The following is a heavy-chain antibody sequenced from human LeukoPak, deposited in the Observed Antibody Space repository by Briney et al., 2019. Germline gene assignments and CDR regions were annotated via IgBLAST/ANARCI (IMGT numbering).Heavy chain of an antibody. CDR1: GFTFNTYV. D-gene: IGHD4-17*01. CDR2: ITGGGIT. J-gene: IGHJ4*02. CDR3: ANLNYGDSDY. Sequence: PGGSLRLSCVASGFTFNTYVMSWVRQAPGKGLEWVATITGGGITYYADLVKGRFTVSRDNSKNTLYLQMNSLRAEDTAVYYCANLNYGDSDYWGQGTLVTVSS. V-gene: IGHV3-23*01.